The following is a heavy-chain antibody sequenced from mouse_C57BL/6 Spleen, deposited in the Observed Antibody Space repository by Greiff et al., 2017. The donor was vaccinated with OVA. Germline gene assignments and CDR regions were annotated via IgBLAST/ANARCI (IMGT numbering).Heavy chain of an antibody. J-gene: IGHJ2*01. Sequence: QVQLKQSGPELVKPGASVKISCKASGYAFSSSWMNWVKQRPGKGLEWIGRIYPGDGDTNYNGKFKGKATLTADKSSSTAYMQLSSLTSEDSAVYFCAREGGYGSSFDYWGQGTTLTVSS. CDR2: IYPGDGDT. D-gene: IGHD1-1*01. CDR1: GYAFSSSW. V-gene: IGHV1-82*01. CDR3: AREGGYGSSFDY.